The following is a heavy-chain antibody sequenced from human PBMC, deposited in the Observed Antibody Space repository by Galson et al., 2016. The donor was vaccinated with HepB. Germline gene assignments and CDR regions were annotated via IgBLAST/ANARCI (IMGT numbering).Heavy chain of an antibody. V-gene: IGHV3-66*01. J-gene: IGHJ4*02. CDR3: ARDSTAPFRAGY. Sequence: SLRLSCAASGFTVSSNYMIWVRQDPWKGLEWVSVIYSDGSTHYADSVKGRFSISRDNSKNTLYLQMNSLRGEDTAVYYCARDSTAPFRAGYWGQGTLVTVSS. CDR1: GFTVSSNY. D-gene: IGHD1-14*01. CDR2: IYSDGST.